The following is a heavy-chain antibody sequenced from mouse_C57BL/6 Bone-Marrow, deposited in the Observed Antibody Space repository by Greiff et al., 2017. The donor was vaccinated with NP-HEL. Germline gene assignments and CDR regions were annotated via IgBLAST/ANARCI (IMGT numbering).Heavy chain of an antibody. CDR1: GFSLSTFGMG. D-gene: IGHD2-3*01. CDR2: IWWDDDK. Sequence: QVTLKVSGPGILQPSQTLSLTCSFSGFSLSTFGMGVGWIRQPSGKGLEWLAHIWWDDDKYYNPALKSRPTISKDTSKNHVFLKIANVDTADTATYYCAREGWLLLYYYAMDYWGQGTSVTVSA. CDR3: AREGWLLLYYYAMDY. J-gene: IGHJ4*01. V-gene: IGHV8-8*01.